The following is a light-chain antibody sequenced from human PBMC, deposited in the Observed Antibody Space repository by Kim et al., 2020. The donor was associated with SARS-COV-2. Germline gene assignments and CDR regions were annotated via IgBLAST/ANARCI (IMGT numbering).Light chain of an antibody. CDR1: RYNIGTNT. CDR3: ATWDDSLAGGV. Sequence: ELTQPPSASGTPGQRVTISCSGSRYNIGTNTVTWYQQIPGMAPKLLIYDNNQRPSGVPDRFSGSKSGTSASLAISGLQSEDEADYYCATWDDSLAGGVFGGGTQLTVL. CDR2: DNN. J-gene: IGLJ3*02. V-gene: IGLV1-44*01.